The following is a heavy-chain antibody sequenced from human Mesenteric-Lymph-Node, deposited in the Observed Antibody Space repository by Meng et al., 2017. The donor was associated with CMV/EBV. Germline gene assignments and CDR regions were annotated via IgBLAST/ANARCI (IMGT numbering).Heavy chain of an antibody. CDR2: ISTSGSSI. D-gene: IGHD2-2*01. J-gene: IGHJ6*02. V-gene: IGHV3-48*03. CDR3: ATSCSSTSCYDYYYYHGMDV. CDR1: GFTFSSYE. Sequence: GGSLRLSCAASGFTFSSYEMNWVRQAPGKGLEWVSYISTSGSSIYYADSVRGRFTISRDNAKNSLYLQMNSLRVEDTAVYYCATSCSSTSCYDYYYYHGMDVWGQGTTVTVSS.